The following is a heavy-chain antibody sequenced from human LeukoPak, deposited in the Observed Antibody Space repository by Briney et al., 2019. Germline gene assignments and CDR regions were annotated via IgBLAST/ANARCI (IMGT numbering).Heavy chain of an antibody. CDR3: ARLGKAFDY. Sequence: SETLSLTCTVSGGSISSFYWNWIRQPPGKGLEWIGYIYYSGSTNYNPSLKSRVSISVDTSKNQFSLKLSSVTAADTAVYYCARLGKAFDYWGQGTLVTVSS. V-gene: IGHV4-59*08. CDR2: IYYSGST. J-gene: IGHJ4*02. CDR1: GGSISSFY. D-gene: IGHD7-27*01.